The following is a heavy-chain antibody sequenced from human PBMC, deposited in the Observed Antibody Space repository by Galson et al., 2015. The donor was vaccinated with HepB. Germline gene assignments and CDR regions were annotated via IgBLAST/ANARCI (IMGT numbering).Heavy chain of an antibody. V-gene: IGHV3-30*04. Sequence: LRLSCAASGFTFSSYAMHWVRQAPGKGLEWVAVISYDGSNKYYADSVKGRFTISRDNSKNTLYLQMNSLRAEDTAVYYCARGGEMATIPYFDYWGQGTLVTVSS. CDR1: GFTFSSYA. CDR2: ISYDGSNK. CDR3: ARGGEMATIPYFDY. D-gene: IGHD5-24*01. J-gene: IGHJ4*02.